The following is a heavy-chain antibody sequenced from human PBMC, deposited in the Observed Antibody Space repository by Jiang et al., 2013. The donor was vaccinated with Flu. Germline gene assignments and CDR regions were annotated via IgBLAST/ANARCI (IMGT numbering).Heavy chain of an antibody. CDR1: GFTFSDYG. CDR3: ASGLFYSVVKGYFEH. CDR2: ISYDGTEK. D-gene: IGHD4-11*01. Sequence: VQLLESGGGVVQPGRSLRLSCAASGFTFSDYGMHWVRQAPGKGLEWVADISYDGTEKFYADSVNGRCTISRDNSKNMMYLQMNSLRAEDTALYYCASGLFYSVVKGYFEHWGQGTLLTVSS. J-gene: IGHJ4*02. V-gene: IGHV3-30*03.